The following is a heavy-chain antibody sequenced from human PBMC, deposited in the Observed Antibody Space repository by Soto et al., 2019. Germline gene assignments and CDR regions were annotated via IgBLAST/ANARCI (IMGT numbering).Heavy chain of an antibody. CDR3: ARRDCFSSSCYFKY. CDR1: GYTFTSYY. D-gene: IGHD2-2*01. V-gene: IGHV1-46*01. J-gene: IGHJ4*02. CDR2: INPSGATT. Sequence: QVSLVLSGAEVKKPGASVKVSCKASGYTFTSYYVHWVRQAPGQGLEWMGIINPSGATTTYAQNFQGRVAMTRDTSTSTVYMELSSLRSEDTAVYYCARRDCFSSSCYFKYWGQGTLVTVSS.